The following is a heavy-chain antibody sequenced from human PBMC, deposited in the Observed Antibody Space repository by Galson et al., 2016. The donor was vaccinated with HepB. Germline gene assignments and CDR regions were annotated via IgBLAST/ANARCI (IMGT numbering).Heavy chain of an antibody. J-gene: IGHJ4*02. CDR2: ITVVNGNT. CDR3: ARIGGGSSGFDY. Sequence: SVKVSCKASGNTFTASAMHWVRQAPGQRLEWMGWITVVNGNTKYSQKYQDRVTFTSDTSASTAYMDLGSLTSEDTAVYYCARIGGGSSGFDYWGQGSLVTVSS. D-gene: IGHD2-15*01. V-gene: IGHV1-3*01. CDR1: GNTFTASA.